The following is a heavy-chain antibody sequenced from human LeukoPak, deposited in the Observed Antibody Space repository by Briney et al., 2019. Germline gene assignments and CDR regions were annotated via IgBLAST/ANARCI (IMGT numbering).Heavy chain of an antibody. D-gene: IGHD3-22*01. Sequence: SETLSLTCTVSGGSISSYYWSWIRQPAGKGLEWIGRIYTSGSTNYNPSLKSRVTMSVDTSKNQFSLKLSSVTAADTAVYYCARDGVTTMKGTSYYYYMDVWGKGTTVTISS. CDR2: IYTSGST. J-gene: IGHJ6*03. CDR3: ARDGVTTMKGTSYYYYMDV. CDR1: GGSISSYY. V-gene: IGHV4-4*07.